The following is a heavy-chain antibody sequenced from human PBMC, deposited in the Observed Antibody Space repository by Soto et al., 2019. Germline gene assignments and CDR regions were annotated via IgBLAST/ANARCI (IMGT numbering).Heavy chain of an antibody. Sequence: SETLSLTCTVSGGSISSYYWSWIRQPPGKGLEWIGYIYYSGSTNYNPSLKSRVTISVDTSKNQFSLKLSSVTAADTAVYYCARDVARDSSGYAFPGTDAFDIWGQGTMVTVSS. D-gene: IGHD3-22*01. J-gene: IGHJ3*02. CDR3: ARDVARDSSGYAFPGTDAFDI. V-gene: IGHV4-59*01. CDR2: IYYSGST. CDR1: GGSISSYY.